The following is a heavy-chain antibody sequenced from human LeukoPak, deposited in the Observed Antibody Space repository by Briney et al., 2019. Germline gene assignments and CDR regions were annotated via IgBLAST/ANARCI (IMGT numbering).Heavy chain of an antibody. CDR3: ARDRGYVPYYYGMDV. Sequence: PSETLSLTCAVYGGSFSGYYWSWIRQPPGKGLEWIGEINHSGSTNYNPSLKSRVTISVDTSKNQFSLKLSSVTAADTAVYYCARDRGYVPYYYGMDVWGQGTTVTVSS. J-gene: IGHJ6*02. CDR1: GGSFSGYY. V-gene: IGHV4-34*01. D-gene: IGHD3-10*01. CDR2: INHSGST.